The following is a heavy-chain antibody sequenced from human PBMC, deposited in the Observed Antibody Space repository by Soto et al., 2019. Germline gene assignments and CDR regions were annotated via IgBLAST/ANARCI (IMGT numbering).Heavy chain of an antibody. Sequence: QVQLVQSGGEVKKPGASVKVSCKASGYTFTTSGVSWVRQAPGQGLEWMGWVSGYNGNTKYDVKVHDRVTMTTDTLTTSAYPELRRLTTDATAVYYWARAGDLPDYYGGMEFWG. V-gene: IGHV1-18*01. D-gene: IGHD1-26*01. CDR1: GYTFTTSG. CDR3: ARAGDLPDYYGGMEF. CDR2: VSGYNGNT. J-gene: IGHJ6*02.